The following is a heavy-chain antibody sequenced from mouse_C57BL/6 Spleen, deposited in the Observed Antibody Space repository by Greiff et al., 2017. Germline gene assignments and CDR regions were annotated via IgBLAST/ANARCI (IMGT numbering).Heavy chain of an antibody. CDR2: ISSGSSTI. CDR3: ARTGYDDHWYFDV. Sequence: DVKLVESGGGLVKPGGSLKLSCAASGFTFSDYGMHWVRQAPEKGLEWVAYISSGSSTIYYADTVKGRFTISRDNAKNTLFLQMTSLRSEDTAMYYCARTGYDDHWYFDVWGTGTTVTVSS. D-gene: IGHD2-2*01. V-gene: IGHV5-17*01. CDR1: GFTFSDYG. J-gene: IGHJ1*03.